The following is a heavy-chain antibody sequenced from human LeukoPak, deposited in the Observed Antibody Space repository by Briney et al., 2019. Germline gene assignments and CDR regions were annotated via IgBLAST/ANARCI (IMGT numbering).Heavy chain of an antibody. Sequence: SETLSLTCAVYGGSLSGYYWSWIRQPPGKGLEWIGEINHSGSTNYNPSLKSRVTISVDTSKNQFSLKLSSVTAADTAVYYCAREGYGGNSGVRYWGQGTLVTVSS. CDR1: GGSLSGYY. CDR3: AREGYGGNSGVRY. V-gene: IGHV4-34*01. CDR2: INHSGST. J-gene: IGHJ4*02. D-gene: IGHD4-23*01.